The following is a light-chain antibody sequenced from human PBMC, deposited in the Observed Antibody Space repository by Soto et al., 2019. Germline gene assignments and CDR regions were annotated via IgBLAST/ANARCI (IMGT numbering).Light chain of an antibody. CDR2: EGS. Sequence: QSVLTQPASVSGSPGQSITISCTGTSSDVGSYNLVSWYQQHPGKAPELMIYEGSKRPSGVSNRFSGSKSGNTASLTISGLQAEDEADYYCCSYAGSSTFVYVFGTGTKATVL. CDR3: CSYAGSSTFVYV. J-gene: IGLJ1*01. V-gene: IGLV2-23*03. CDR1: SSDVGSYNL.